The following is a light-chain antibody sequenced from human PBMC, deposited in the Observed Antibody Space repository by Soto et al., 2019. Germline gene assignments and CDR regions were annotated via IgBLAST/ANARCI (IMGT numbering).Light chain of an antibody. CDR3: QQYGSSPPWT. J-gene: IGKJ1*01. Sequence: EIVLTQSPGTLSLSPGERATLSCRASQSVSSTYLAWYQQKPGQAPRLLIYGASSRATDIPDRFSGSGSGTDFTITISRLEPEDFAVYYCQQYGSSPPWTFGQGTKVELK. CDR1: QSVSSTY. V-gene: IGKV3-20*01. CDR2: GAS.